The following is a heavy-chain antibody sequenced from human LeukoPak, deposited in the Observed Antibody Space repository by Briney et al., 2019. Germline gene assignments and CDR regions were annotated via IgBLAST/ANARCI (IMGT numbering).Heavy chain of an antibody. V-gene: IGHV1-2*02. CDR3: AASQEGSGWYFYFDY. Sequence: ASVTVSCKVSGYTLTELSMHWVRQAPGQGLEWMGWINPNSGGTNYAQKFQGRVTMTRDTSISTAYMELSRLRSDDTAVYYCAASQEGSGWYFYFDYWGQGTLVTVSS. J-gene: IGHJ4*02. CDR2: INPNSGGT. CDR1: GYTLTELS. D-gene: IGHD6-19*01.